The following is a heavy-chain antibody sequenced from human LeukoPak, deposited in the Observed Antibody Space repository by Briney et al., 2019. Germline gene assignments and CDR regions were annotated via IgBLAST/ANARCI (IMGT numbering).Heavy chain of an antibody. J-gene: IGHJ4*02. D-gene: IGHD1-26*01. Sequence: GGSLRLSCAASGFTFSSYWMHWVRQAPGEGLVWVSRIKFDESATNYADSVKGRFTISRDNDRNTVYLQMNSLRGEDTAVYYCARGGRGTYLNDYWGQGTLVTVSS. CDR1: GFTFSSYW. CDR2: IKFDESAT. V-gene: IGHV3-74*01. CDR3: ARGGRGTYLNDY.